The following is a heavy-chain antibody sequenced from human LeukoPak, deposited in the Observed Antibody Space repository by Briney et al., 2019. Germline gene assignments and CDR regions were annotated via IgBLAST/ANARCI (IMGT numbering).Heavy chain of an antibody. J-gene: IGHJ4*02. CDR3: ASAHPLMATINYPFHY. CDR1: GGTFSSYA. Sequence: SVKVSCKASGGTFSSYAISWVRQAPGQGLEWMGGIIPIFGTANYAQKFQGRVTITADESTSTAYMELSSLRSEDTAVYYCASAHPLMATINYPFHYWGQGTLVTVSS. CDR2: IIPIFGTA. V-gene: IGHV1-69*13. D-gene: IGHD5-24*01.